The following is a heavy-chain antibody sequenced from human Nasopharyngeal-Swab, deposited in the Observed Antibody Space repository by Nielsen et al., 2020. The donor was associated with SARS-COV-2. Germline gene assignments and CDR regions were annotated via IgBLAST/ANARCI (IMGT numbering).Heavy chain of an antibody. CDR1: GYSFTSYW. Sequence: GESLTISWKGSGYSFTSYWISWVRPMPGKGLEWMGRIDPSDSYTNYSPSFQGHVTISADKSISTAYLQWSSLKDSDTAMYYCARHAPDPVIVATIHYYYYMDVWGKGTTVTVSS. CDR2: IDPSDSYT. D-gene: IGHD5-12*01. CDR3: ARHAPDPVIVATIHYYYYMDV. J-gene: IGHJ6*03. V-gene: IGHV5-10-1*01.